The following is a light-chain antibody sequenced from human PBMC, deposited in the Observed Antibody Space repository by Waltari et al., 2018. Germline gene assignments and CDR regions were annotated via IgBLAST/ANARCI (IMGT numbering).Light chain of an antibody. J-gene: IGLJ2*01. CDR3: CSFTTTNTWV. CDR1: SSDVGSYNY. Sequence: QSALTQPASVSGSPGQSITISCTGTSSDVGSYNYVSWYQQHPGKTPRLMIYEVNNRPSGVSNRFSASKSGDTASLTISGLQAEEEADYYCCSFTTTNTWVFGGGTKLTVL. V-gene: IGLV2-14*01. CDR2: EVN.